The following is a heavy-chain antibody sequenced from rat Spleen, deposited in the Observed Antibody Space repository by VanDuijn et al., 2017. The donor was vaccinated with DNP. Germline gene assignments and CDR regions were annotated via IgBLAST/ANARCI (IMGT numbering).Heavy chain of an antibody. CDR1: GFTFSDYS. J-gene: IGHJ4*01. Sequence: EVQLVESGGGLVQPGRSMKLSCAASGFTFSDYSMAWVLQAPTKGLEWVASISPDGHITYYRDSVKGRFTISRDNAKSTLYLQMDSLRSEETATYYCARVQLGYYALDAWGQGTSVTVSS. V-gene: IGHV5S11*01. D-gene: IGHD5-1*01. CDR2: ISPDGHIT. CDR3: ARVQLGYYALDA.